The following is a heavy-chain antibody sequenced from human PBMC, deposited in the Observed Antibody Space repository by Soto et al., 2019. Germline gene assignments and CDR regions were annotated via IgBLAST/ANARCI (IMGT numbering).Heavy chain of an antibody. CDR2: INHSGST. D-gene: IGHD7-27*01. Sequence: PSETLSLTCAVYGGSFSGYYWYWIRQPPGKGLEWIGEINHSGSTNYNPSLKSRVTISVDTSKNQFSLKLSSVAAADTAVYYCARGWGRIFDYWGQGTLVTVSS. V-gene: IGHV4-34*01. CDR1: GGSFSGYY. J-gene: IGHJ4*02. CDR3: ARGWGRIFDY.